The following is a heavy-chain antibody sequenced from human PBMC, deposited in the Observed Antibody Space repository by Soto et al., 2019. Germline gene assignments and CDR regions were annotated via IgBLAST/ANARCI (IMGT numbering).Heavy chain of an antibody. CDR1: GYTFSNFW. CDR3: ARSPRSSPYFDY. Sequence: GESLKISCQCSGYTFSNFWIAWVRQLPGKGLEWMGIIYPGDYETRYSPSFHGKVTISADRSIGTAYLQWSSLEASDSAYYFCARSPRSSPYFDYWGQGALVTVSS. D-gene: IGHD6-13*01. CDR2: IYPGDYET. V-gene: IGHV5-51*01. J-gene: IGHJ4*02.